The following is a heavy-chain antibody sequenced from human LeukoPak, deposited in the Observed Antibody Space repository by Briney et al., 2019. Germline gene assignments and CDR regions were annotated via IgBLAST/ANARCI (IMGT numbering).Heavy chain of an antibody. CDR1: GYTFTSYY. V-gene: IGHV1-2*02. CDR3: ARVYYYYDSSGILTLNFDY. J-gene: IGHJ4*02. D-gene: IGHD3-22*01. CDR2: VNPSSGGT. Sequence: GASVKVSCKTSGYTFTSYYMHWVRQAPGQGLEWMGWVNPSSGGTNYAQKFQGRVTMTRDTSISTAYMELSRLRSDDTAVYYCARVYYYYDSSGILTLNFDYWGQGTLVTVSS.